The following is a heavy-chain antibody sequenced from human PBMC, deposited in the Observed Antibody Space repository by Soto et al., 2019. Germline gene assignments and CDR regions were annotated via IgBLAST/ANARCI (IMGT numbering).Heavy chain of an antibody. CDR1: GFTLSTYG. CDR3: ARPLQQWQLGFGMDV. Sequence: GGSLRLSCAASGFTLSTYGMHWVRQAPGKGLEWVAVVWYDGSNKYYADSVKGRFTVSRDNSKNTLYLQMNSLRAEDTAVYYCARPLQQWQLGFGMDVWGQGSPVTVSS. D-gene: IGHD6-19*01. V-gene: IGHV3-33*01. J-gene: IGHJ6*01. CDR2: VWYDGSNK.